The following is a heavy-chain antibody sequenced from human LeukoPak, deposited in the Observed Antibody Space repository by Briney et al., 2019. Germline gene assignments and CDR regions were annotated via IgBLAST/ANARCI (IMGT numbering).Heavy chain of an antibody. D-gene: IGHD3-3*01. CDR3: ARVVLEWFRGHYYYYMDV. J-gene: IGHJ6*03. Sequence: ASVKVSCKASGYTFTSYGISWVRQAPGQGLEWMGWISAYNGNTNYAQKLQGRVTMTIDTSTSTAYMELRSLRSDDTAVYYCARVVLEWFRGHYYYYMDVWAKGPRSPSP. V-gene: IGHV1-18*01. CDR1: GYTFTSYG. CDR2: ISAYNGNT.